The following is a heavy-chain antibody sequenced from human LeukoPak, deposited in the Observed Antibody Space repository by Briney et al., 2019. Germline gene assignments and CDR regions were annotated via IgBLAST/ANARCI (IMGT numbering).Heavy chain of an antibody. Sequence: PGGSLRLSCAASGFTFSSYWMSWVRQAPGKGLEWGANIKQDGSEKYYVDSVKGRFTISRDNAKNSLYLQMNSLRAEDTAVYYCARVAVIYYYYMEVWGKGTTVTVSS. CDR1: GFTFSSYW. J-gene: IGHJ6*03. CDR2: IKQDGSEK. V-gene: IGHV3-7*01. D-gene: IGHD2/OR15-2a*01. CDR3: ARVAVIYYYYMEV.